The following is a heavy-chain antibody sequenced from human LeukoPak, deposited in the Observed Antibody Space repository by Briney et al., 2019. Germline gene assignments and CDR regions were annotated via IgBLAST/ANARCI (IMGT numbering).Heavy chain of an antibody. CDR3: CTSPSFGSSWYQFNY. J-gene: IGHJ4*02. CDR2: ISGRDGRT. Sequence: GGSLRLSCSVSGLTFYTYAMSWVRQAPGKGLEWVSAISGRDGRTYYTDSVKGRFTISRDNSKNTLYLQMNSLRAEDTAVYYCCTSPSFGSSWYQFNYWGQGALVTVSS. D-gene: IGHD6-13*01. CDR1: GLTFYTYA. V-gene: IGHV3-23*01.